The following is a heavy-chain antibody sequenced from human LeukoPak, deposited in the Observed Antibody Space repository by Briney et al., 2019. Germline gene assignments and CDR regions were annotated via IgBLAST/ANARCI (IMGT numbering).Heavy chain of an antibody. J-gene: IGHJ4*02. CDR3: ARRTVTTGWFRIDY. CDR1: GGSISTYY. D-gene: IGHD6-19*01. CDR2: IYSIGSA. V-gene: IGHV4-59*08. Sequence: SETLSLTCAVSGGSISTYYWGWIRQPPGKGLEWVGYIYSIGSANYNPAPKRRGTISVDTSKNEFSLKLSSVTAADTALYYCARRTVTTGWFRIDYWGQGSLVIASS.